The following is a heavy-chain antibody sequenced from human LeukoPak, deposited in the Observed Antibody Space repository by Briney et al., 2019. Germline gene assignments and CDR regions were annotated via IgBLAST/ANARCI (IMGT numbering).Heavy chain of an antibody. CDR1: GFAFSTYT. V-gene: IGHV3-21*04. J-gene: IGHJ4*02. Sequence: GGSLRLSCAASGFAFSTYTINWVRRAPGKGLEWVSSISSTSTYIFYADSVKGRFTISRDNAKNSLYLQMNSLRAEDTAVYYCARDIGYHTFDYWGQGGLVTVSS. CDR3: ARDIGYHTFDY. D-gene: IGHD5-12*01. CDR2: ISSTSTYI.